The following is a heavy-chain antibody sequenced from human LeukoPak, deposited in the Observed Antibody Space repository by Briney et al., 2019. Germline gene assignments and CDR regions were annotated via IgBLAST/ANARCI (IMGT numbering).Heavy chain of an antibody. CDR3: ARDPTVAAAGPGY. J-gene: IGHJ4*02. CDR1: GFTFSSYS. Sequence: PGGSLRLSCAASGFTFSSYSMNWVRQAPGKGLEWVSSISSSSSYIYYADSVKGRFTISRDNAKNSLYLQTNSLRAEDTAVCYCARDPTVAAAGPGYWGQGTLVTVSS. CDR2: ISSSSSYI. V-gene: IGHV3-21*01. D-gene: IGHD6-13*01.